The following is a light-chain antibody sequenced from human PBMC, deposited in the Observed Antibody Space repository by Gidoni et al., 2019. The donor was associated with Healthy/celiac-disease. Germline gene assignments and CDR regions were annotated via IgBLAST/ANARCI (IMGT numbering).Light chain of an antibody. V-gene: IGKV1-9*01. CDR3: QQLNSYPLT. Sequence: DIQLTQSPSFLSASVGDRVTITCRASQGISSYLAWYQQTPGKAPKLLIYAASTLQSGVPSMFCGCGSGTVFTLTLRCLPPEVFATYFCQQLNSYPLTFGGGTKVEIK. J-gene: IGKJ4*01. CDR2: AAS. CDR1: QGISSY.